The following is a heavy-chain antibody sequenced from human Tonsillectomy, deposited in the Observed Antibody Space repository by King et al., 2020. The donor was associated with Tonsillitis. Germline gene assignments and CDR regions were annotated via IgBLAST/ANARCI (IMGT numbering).Heavy chain of an antibody. CDR1: GYTFTSYA. Sequence: VQLVESGSELKKPGASVRISCTASGYTFTSYAMNWVRQAPGQGLEWMGWINTKTGNPTYAQGFTGRFVFSLDTSVSTAYLQISSLKAEDTAVYYCARRWIGYDLWGLCGMDVWGQGTTATVSS. CDR2: INTKTGNP. D-gene: IGHD3-3*01. J-gene: IGHJ6*02. CDR3: ARRWIGYDLWGLCGMDV. V-gene: IGHV7-4-1*02.